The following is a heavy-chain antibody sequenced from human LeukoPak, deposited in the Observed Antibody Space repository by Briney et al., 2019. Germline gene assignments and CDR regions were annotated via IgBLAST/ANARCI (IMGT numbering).Heavy chain of an antibody. CDR2: IYYSGST. V-gene: IGHV4-59*01. CDR3: ARAPTVVTQYYMDV. J-gene: IGHJ6*03. D-gene: IGHD4-23*01. Sequence: SETLSLTCTVSGGSISSYYWSWIRQPPGKGLEWIGYIYYSGSTNYNPSLKSRVTISVDTSKNQFSLKLSSVTAADTAVYYCARAPTVVTQYYMDVWGKGTTVTVSS. CDR1: GGSISSYY.